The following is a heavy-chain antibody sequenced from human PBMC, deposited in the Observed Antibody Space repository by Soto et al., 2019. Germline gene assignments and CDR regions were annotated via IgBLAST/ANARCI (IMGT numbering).Heavy chain of an antibody. Sequence: PSETLSLTCTVSGGSISSYYWSWIRQPPGKGLEWIGYIYYSGSTNYNPSLKSRVTISVDTSKNQFSLKLSSVTAADTAVYYCARTLHISYYYGMDVWGQGTTVTVSS. V-gene: IGHV4-59*01. CDR3: ARTLHISYYYGMDV. CDR1: GGSISSYY. J-gene: IGHJ6*02. CDR2: IYYSGST.